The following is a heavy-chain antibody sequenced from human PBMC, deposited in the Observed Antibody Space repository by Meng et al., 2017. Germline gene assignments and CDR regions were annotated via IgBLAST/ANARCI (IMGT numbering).Heavy chain of an antibody. CDR1: TGSFTGYS. CDR3: ARGGYSSSGSSLYEYFQH. V-gene: IGHV4-34*01. Sequence: QVHLKQGGAQLLNPSQALSPTSASHTGSFTGYSWRWIRQPPGKGLQWIGQIHHSQSTNYNPSLNNRDPKSVDTFTIQISMKLSSVTAAPTAVNYWARGGYSSSGSSLYEYFQHWGQGTLVTVSS. CDR2: IHHSQST. J-gene: IGHJ1*01. D-gene: IGHD6-13*01.